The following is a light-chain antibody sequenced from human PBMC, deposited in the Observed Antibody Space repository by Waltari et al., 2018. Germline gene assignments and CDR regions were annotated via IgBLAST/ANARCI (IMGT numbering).Light chain of an antibody. CDR1: QSITNK. J-gene: IGKJ4*01. CDR2: GAS. CDR3: QQYNNWPRT. Sequence: EIVMTQSAATVSVSAGETATHSCIASQSITNKLAWYQQKPGQPPRLLFSGASTRATGIPARFSGSGSGTEFTLTISSLQSEDFAVYYCQQYNNWPRTFGGGTKVEIK. V-gene: IGKV3-15*01.